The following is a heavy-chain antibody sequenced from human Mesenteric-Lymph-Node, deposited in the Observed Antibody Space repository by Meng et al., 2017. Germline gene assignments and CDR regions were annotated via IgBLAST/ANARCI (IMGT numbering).Heavy chain of an antibody. D-gene: IGHD3-22*01. CDR3: ARDFGVSGYYPTYNWFDP. J-gene: IGHJ5*02. CDR1: GYTFTTYA. CDR2: INTNTASP. V-gene: IGHV7-4-1*02. Sequence: ASVKVSCKASGYTFTTYAMNWVRQAPGQGLEWMGWINTNTASPTYAQGFTGRFVFSLDTSVSTAYLQISSLKAEDTAVYYCARDFGVSGYYPTYNWFDPWGQGTLVTVSS.